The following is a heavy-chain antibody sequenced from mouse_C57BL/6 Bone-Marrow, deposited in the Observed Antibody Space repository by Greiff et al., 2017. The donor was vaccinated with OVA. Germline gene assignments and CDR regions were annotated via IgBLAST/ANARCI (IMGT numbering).Heavy chain of an antibody. CDR2: IRNKANGYTT. CDR3: ARYGCPWYFDV. CDR1: GFTFTDYY. J-gene: IGHJ1*03. V-gene: IGHV7-3*01. Sequence: EVKVVESGGGLVQPGGSLSLSCAASGFTFTDYYMSWVRQPPGKALEWLGFIRNKANGYTTEYSESVKGRFTISRDNSQSILYLQMITLRAEDSATYYCARYGCPWYFDVWGTGTTVTVSS.